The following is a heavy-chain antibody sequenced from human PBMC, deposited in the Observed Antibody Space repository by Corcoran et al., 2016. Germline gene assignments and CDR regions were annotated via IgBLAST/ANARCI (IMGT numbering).Heavy chain of an antibody. CDR1: GFNFNVAW. V-gene: IGHV3-15*07. Sequence: EVQLVESGGDLVKPGESLRLSCAASGFNFNVAWMTWVRQAPGKGLEWVGLIKSKGSGETTDYAASVKGRFTISRDDSVNTVYLQMNSLKAEDTAGYFCTAIFRPPPQDAFHIWGQGTMVTVSS. D-gene: IGHD3-9*01. CDR3: TAIFRPPPQDAFHI. CDR2: IKSKGSGETT. J-gene: IGHJ3*02.